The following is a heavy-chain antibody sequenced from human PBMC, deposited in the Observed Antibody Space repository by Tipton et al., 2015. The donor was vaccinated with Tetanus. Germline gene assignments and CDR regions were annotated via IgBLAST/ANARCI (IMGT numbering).Heavy chain of an antibody. CDR3: ARGFNSIDF. CDR2: INHSGST. V-gene: IGHV4-34*01. J-gene: IGHJ4*02. Sequence: TLSLTCAVYGGSFNDYYWSWIRQPPGKGLEWIGEINHSGSTKYNPSLKSRVTISVDTSKNQFTLQLSSVTAADTAVYYCARGFNSIDFWGQGTLVTVSS. D-gene: IGHD4-23*01. CDR1: GGSFNDYY.